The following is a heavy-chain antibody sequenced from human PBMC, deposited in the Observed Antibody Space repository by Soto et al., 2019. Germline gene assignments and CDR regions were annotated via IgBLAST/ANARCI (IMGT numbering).Heavy chain of an antibody. CDR1: GFTFSSYA. CDR3: AKFPSARYLGELIDYYYYYMDV. CDR2: ISGSGGST. Sequence: GGSLRLSCAASGFTFSSYAMSWVRQAPGKGLEWVSAISGSGGSTYYADSVKGRFTISRDNSKNTLYLQMNSLRAEDTAVYYCAKFPSARYLGELIDYYYYYMDVWGKGTTVTVSS. J-gene: IGHJ6*03. D-gene: IGHD3-16*01. V-gene: IGHV3-23*01.